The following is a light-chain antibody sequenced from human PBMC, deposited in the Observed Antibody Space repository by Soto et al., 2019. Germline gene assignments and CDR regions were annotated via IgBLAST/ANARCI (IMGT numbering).Light chain of an antibody. Sequence: QSVLTQSPSASASLGASVKLTCTLSSGHSDYAIAWHQQQPEKGPRFLMKVDSDGSLSRGDGIPDRFSGSSSRAERYLAISSLQSEDEADYYCQTWGTGIHVVFGGGTKVTVL. J-gene: IGLJ2*01. CDR2: VDSDGSL. CDR3: QTWGTGIHVV. V-gene: IGLV4-69*01. CDR1: SGHSDYA.